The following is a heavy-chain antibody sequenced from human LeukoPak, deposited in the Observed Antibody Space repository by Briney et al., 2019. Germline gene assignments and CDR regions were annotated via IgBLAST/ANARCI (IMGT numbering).Heavy chain of an antibody. V-gene: IGHV3-7*04. J-gene: IGHJ4*02. CDR3: ARETEMANLDY. CDR2: IKQDGSEK. Sequence: GGSLRLPCTTSGFTFSSYWMNWVRQAPGKGLEWVANIKQDGSEKYYVDSVKGRFTISRDNAKKSLYLQMNSLRAEDTAVYYCARETEMANLDYWGQGTLVTVSS. CDR1: GFTFSSYW. D-gene: IGHD5-24*01.